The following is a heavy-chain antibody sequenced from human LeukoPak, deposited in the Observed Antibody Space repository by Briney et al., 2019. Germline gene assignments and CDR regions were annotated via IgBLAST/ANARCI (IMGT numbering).Heavy chain of an antibody. V-gene: IGHV5-51*01. CDR1: GSSFTSYW. J-gene: IGHJ4*02. CDR2: IYPGDSDT. D-gene: IGHD6-19*01. CDR3: ARPIYSSGSYYFDY. Sequence: GESLKISCEGSGSSFTSYWIGWVRQLPGKGLEWMGIIYPGDSDTRYSPSFQGQVTISAGKSISTAYLQWSSLKASDTAMYYCARPIYSSGSYYFDYWGQGTLVTVSS.